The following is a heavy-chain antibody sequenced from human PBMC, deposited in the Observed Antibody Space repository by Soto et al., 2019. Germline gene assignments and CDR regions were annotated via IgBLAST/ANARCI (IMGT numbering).Heavy chain of an antibody. CDR3: ARESEDLTSNFDY. V-gene: IGHV3-21*06. CDR2: ISSTTHYI. CDR1: GFTFTRYS. Sequence: PGGSLRLSCAASGFTFTRYSMNWVRQAPGKGLEWVSSISSTTHYIYYADSMRGRFTISRDYAKNAVYLEMNSLRAEDTAVYYCARESEDLTSNFDYWGQGTLVTVSS. J-gene: IGHJ4*02.